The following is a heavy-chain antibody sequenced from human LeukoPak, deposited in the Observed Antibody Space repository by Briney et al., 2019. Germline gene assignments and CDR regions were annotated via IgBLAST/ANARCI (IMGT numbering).Heavy chain of an antibody. CDR2: ISYDGSNK. CDR1: GFTFSKYG. CDR3: ARDGSGDPYYYYGMDV. Sequence: GTSLRLSCAASGFTFSKYGMHWVRQAPGKGLEWVAVISYDGSNKYYADSVKGRFTISRDNSKNTLYLQMNSLRAEDTAVYYCARDGSGDPYYYYGMDVWGQGTTVTVSS. V-gene: IGHV3-30*19. D-gene: IGHD4-17*01. J-gene: IGHJ6*02.